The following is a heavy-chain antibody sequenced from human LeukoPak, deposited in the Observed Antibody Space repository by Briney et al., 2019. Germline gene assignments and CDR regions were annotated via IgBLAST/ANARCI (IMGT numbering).Heavy chain of an antibody. V-gene: IGHV3-30*18. CDR1: GLTFSSYG. J-gene: IGHJ3*02. CDR3: AKDRSKQQLSPDAFDI. D-gene: IGHD6-13*01. CDR2: ISYDGSNK. Sequence: GGSLRLSCAASGLTFSSYGMRWVRQAPGRGLEWVAVISYDGSNKYYADSVKGRFTISRDNSKNTLYLQMNSLRAEDTAVYYCAKDRSKQQLSPDAFDIWGQGTMVTVSS.